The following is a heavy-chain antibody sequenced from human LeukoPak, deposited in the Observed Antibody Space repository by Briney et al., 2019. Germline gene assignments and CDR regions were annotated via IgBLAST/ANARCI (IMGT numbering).Heavy chain of an antibody. CDR2: ISSSGGST. CDR3: ARVGFCSGGTCFKYFQL. V-gene: IGHV3-11*06. D-gene: IGHD2-15*01. Sequence: GGSLRLSCAASGFTFSDYYMSWIRQAPGKGLEWVSYISSSGGSTNYADSVKGRFAISRDNAKNSLYLQVSSLRAEDTAVYYCARVGFCSGGTCFKYFQLWGLGTLVTVSS. CDR1: GFTFSDYY. J-gene: IGHJ1*01.